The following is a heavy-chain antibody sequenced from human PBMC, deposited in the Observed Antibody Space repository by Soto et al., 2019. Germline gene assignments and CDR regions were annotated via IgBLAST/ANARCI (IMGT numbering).Heavy chain of an antibody. CDR2: IKSKTDVGTT. D-gene: IGHD4-17*01. Sequence: WGSLRLSCAASGFTFSNAWMSWVRQAPGKGLEWVGRIKSKTDVGTTDYAAPVKGRFTISRDDSKKTLYLQMNSLKTEDTAVYYCTRRLSGDYYFDYLGKGNMVTVST. V-gene: IGHV3-15*01. J-gene: IGHJ4*02. CDR1: GFTFSNAW. CDR3: TRRLSGDYYFDY.